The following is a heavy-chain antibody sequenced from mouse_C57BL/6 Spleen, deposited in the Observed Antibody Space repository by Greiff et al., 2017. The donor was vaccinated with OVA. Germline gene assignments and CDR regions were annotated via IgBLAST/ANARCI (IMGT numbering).Heavy chain of an antibody. V-gene: IGHV1-4*01. Sequence: VQLVESGAELARPGASVKMSCKASGYTFTSYTMHWVKQRPGQGLEWIGYINPSSGYTKYNQKFKDKATLTADKSSSTAYMQLSSLTSEDSAVYYCASDGYYDVDYWGQGTSVTVSS. CDR3: ASDGYYDVDY. D-gene: IGHD2-3*01. CDR2: INPSSGYT. J-gene: IGHJ4*01. CDR1: GYTFTSYT.